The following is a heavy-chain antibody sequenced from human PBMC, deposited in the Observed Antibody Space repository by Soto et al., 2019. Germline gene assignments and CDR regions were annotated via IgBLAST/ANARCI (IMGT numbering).Heavy chain of an antibody. CDR2: ISGYNGNT. D-gene: IGHD3-22*01. J-gene: IGHJ4*02. CDR3: ATDPNYYDSSGLDY. Sequence: GASVKVSCKASGYTFASYGISWVRQAPGQGLEWMGWISGYNGNTNYAQKLQGRVTMTTDTSTSTAYMELRSLRSDDTAVYYCATDPNYYDSSGLDYWGQGTLVTVSS. V-gene: IGHV1-18*04. CDR1: GYTFASYG.